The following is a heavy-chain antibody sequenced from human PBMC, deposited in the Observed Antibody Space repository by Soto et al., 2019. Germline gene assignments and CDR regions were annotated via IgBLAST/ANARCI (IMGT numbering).Heavy chain of an antibody. D-gene: IGHD3-10*01. CDR1: DFAFRLHG. CDR3: ARDLSSSYSYAMDL. CDR2: IWHDGTRK. V-gene: IGHV3-33*01. Sequence: QVHLVESGGGVVQPGGSLTLSCSGSDFAFRLHGIHWVRHTPGKGLEWVAMIWHDGTRKYFRDSVRGRFTISRDSAKNKVYLQMNNLRGDDSALYFCARDLSSSYSYAMDLWGQGTTVTVSS. J-gene: IGHJ6*02.